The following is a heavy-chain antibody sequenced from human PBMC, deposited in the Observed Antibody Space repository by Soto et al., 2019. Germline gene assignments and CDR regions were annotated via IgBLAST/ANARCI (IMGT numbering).Heavy chain of an antibody. CDR1: GYTFTSYY. CDR2: INPSGGST. CDR3: GRDRYDFWSGYKTAKYGTDV. V-gene: IGHV1-46*01. Sequence: ASVKVSCKASGYTFTSYYMHWVRQAPGQGLEWMGIINPSGGSTSYAQKFQGRVTMTRDTSTSTVYMDLSSLRCEDTAVYYCGRDRYDFWSGYKTAKYGTDVWGQGTTVTVSS. J-gene: IGHJ6*02. D-gene: IGHD3-3*01.